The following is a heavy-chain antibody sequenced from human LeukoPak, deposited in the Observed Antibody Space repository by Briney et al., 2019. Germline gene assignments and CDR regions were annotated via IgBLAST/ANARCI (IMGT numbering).Heavy chain of an antibody. J-gene: IGHJ4*02. CDR3: ARALDIVATNDY. Sequence: GGSLRLPCAASGFTFNNYAMHWVRQAPGKGLEWVAVISYDGSNKYYGDSVKGRFTISRDNSKNTLYVQMNSLRAEDTAVYYCARALDIVATNDYWGQGTLVTVSS. CDR1: GFTFNNYA. D-gene: IGHD5-12*01. V-gene: IGHV3-30-3*01. CDR2: ISYDGSNK.